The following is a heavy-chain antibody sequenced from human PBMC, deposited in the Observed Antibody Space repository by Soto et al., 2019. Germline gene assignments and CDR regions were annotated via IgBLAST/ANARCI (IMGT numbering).Heavy chain of an antibody. CDR1: GYTFTSYG. CDR3: ARAIYYYDSRGHYYLNWFDP. Sequence: QVQLVQSGAEVKKPGASVKVSCKASGYTFTSYGISWVRQAPGQGLEWMGWISAYNGNTNYAQKLQGRVTMTTDTSTSTAYMELRILRSDDTAVYYGARAIYYYDSRGHYYLNWFDPWGQGTLVTVSS. J-gene: IGHJ5*02. CDR2: ISAYNGNT. D-gene: IGHD3-22*01. V-gene: IGHV1-18*04.